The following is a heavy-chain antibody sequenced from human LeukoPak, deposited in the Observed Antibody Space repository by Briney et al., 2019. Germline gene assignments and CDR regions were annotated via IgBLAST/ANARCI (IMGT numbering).Heavy chain of an antibody. D-gene: IGHD3-22*01. J-gene: IGHJ4*02. CDR1: GGSFSGYY. Sequence: SETLSLTCAVYGGSFSGYYWSWIRQPPGKGLEWIGSIYYSGSTYYNPSLKSRVTISVDTSKNQFSLKLSSVTAADTAVYYCARQDYYDSSGYFLWGQGTLVTVSS. CDR3: ARQDYYDSSGYFL. V-gene: IGHV4-34*01. CDR2: IYYSGST.